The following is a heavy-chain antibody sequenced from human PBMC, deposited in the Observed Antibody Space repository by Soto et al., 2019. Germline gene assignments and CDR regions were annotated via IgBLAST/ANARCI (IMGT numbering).Heavy chain of an antibody. D-gene: IGHD4-17*01. V-gene: IGHV4-30-2*01. CDR3: ARASTTVTTLDY. Sequence: SETLSLTCAVSGGSLSSGGYSWSWIRQPPGKGLEWIGYIYHSGSTYYNPSLKSRVTISVDRSKNRFSLKLSSVTAADTAVYYCARASTTVTTLDYWGQGTLVTVSS. CDR1: GGSLSSGGYS. CDR2: IYHSGST. J-gene: IGHJ4*02.